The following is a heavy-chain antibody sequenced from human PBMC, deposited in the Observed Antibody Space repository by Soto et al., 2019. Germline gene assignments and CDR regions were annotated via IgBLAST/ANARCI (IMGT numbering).Heavy chain of an antibody. CDR1: GGTFTNYT. D-gene: IGHD3-9*01. Sequence: QVQLVQSGAEVKKPGSSVKVSCKASGGTFTNYTISWVRQAPGQGLEWMGGIIPMFGTTNHAQKFQGRVKINANKPTTTAHMELSSLRSEDTAVYSCAISIGLPYFDWPFEYWGQGTLVTVPS. V-gene: IGHV1-69*06. CDR2: IIPMFGTT. CDR3: AISIGLPYFDWPFEY. J-gene: IGHJ4*02.